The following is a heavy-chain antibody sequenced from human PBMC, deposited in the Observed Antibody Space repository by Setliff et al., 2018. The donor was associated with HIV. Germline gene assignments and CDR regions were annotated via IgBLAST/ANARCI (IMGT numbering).Heavy chain of an antibody. CDR2: IYASGSP. CDR3: ARAPFYSGYDSHDSSGYYLDAFDI. J-gene: IGHJ3*02. V-gene: IGHV4-61*02. CDR1: GGSISSVNYY. D-gene: IGHD3-22*01. Sequence: SETLSLTCNVSGGSISSVNYYWNWVRQPAGKGLEWIGRIYASGSPTYNPSLKSRVTISVDTSKNHFSLRLNSVTAADTAVYYCARAPFYSGYDSHDSSGYYLDAFDIWGPGTMVTVSS.